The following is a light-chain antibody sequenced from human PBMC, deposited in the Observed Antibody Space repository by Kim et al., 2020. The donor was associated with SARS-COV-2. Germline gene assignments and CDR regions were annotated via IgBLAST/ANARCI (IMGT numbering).Light chain of an antibody. CDR1: QSVLYSPNNKSY. CDR3: QQFYNAPRT. CDR2: WAS. J-gene: IGKJ1*01. Sequence: DIVMTQSPDSLAVSLGERATINCKSSQSVLYSPNNKSYLAWYQQKPGQPPRLLIYWASTRESGVPDRFSGSGSGTDFTLTISSLQAEDVAVYYGQQFYNAPRTFGQGTKVDIK. V-gene: IGKV4-1*01.